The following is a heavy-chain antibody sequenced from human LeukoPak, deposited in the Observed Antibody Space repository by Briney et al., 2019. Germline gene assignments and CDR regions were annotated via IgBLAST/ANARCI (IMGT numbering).Heavy chain of an antibody. CDR1: GFTFSSYS. CDR2: ISSSSSYI. D-gene: IGHD3-9*01. Sequence: PGGSLRLSCAASGFTFSSYSMNWVRQGPGRGLEWVSSISSSSSYIYYADSVKGRFTISRDNAKNSLYLQMNSLRAEDTAVYYCARDLRGPYDILTGYLEYYYYGMDVWGKGTTVTVSS. CDR3: ARDLRGPYDILTGYLEYYYYGMDV. V-gene: IGHV3-21*01. J-gene: IGHJ6*04.